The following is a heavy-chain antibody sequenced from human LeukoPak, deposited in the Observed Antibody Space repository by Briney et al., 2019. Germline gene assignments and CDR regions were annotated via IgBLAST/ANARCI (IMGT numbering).Heavy chain of an antibody. CDR1: GGSISSGGYY. Sequence: PSETQSLTCTVSGGSISSGGYYWSWIRQHPGKGLEWIGYIYYSGSTYYNPFLKSRVTISVDTSKNQFSLKLSSVTAADTAVYYCARYYYDSSGYYYYFDYWGQGTLVTVSS. CDR2: IYYSGST. D-gene: IGHD3-22*01. V-gene: IGHV4-31*03. CDR3: ARYYYDSSGYYYYFDY. J-gene: IGHJ4*02.